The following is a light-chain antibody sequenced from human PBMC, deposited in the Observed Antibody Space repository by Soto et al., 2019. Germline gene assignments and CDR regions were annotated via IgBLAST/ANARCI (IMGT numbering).Light chain of an antibody. CDR2: GAS. CDR3: QQYHNWPIT. J-gene: IGKJ5*01. V-gene: IGKV3-15*01. CDR1: QSGGSN. Sequence: TVMTQSPDTLSVSPGERAALSCRASQSGGSNLAWYKHKPGQAPRLHLSGASTRATGIPARVSGSGSGTAFTLTISGLQSEDFAVYSCQQYHNWPITFGQGTRLEIK.